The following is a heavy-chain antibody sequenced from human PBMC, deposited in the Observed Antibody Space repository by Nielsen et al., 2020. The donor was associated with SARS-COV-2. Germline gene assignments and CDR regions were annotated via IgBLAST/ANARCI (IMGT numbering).Heavy chain of an antibody. CDR1: GGSISSSSYY. CDR3: ARVKEDYFDY. CDR2: IYHSGST. Sequence: SETLSLTCTVSGGSISSSSYYWGWIRQPPGKGLEWIGSIYHSGSTYYNPSLKSRVTMSVDTSKNQFSLKLSSVTAADTAVYSCARVKEDYFDYWGQGTLVTVSS. J-gene: IGHJ4*02. V-gene: IGHV4-39*07.